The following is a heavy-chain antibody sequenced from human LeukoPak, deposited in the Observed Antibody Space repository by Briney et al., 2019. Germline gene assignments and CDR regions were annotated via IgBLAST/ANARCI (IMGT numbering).Heavy chain of an antibody. CDR2: IYGVRSR. V-gene: IGHV3-23*03. CDR3: ARTGTYGHYIDS. Sequence: GGSLRLSCAASGFTFRSYAMSWVRQAPGKGLEWVAVIYGVRSRYYADHVEGRFTISRDSSKNTVYLQMNGLTAEDTAVYFCARTGTYGHYIDSWGQGTLVTVSS. CDR1: GFTFRSYA. D-gene: IGHD1-1*01. J-gene: IGHJ4*02.